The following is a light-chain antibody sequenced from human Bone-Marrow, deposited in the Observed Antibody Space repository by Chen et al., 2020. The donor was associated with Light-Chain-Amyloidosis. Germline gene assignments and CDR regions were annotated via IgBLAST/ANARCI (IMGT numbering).Light chain of an antibody. CDR2: GSS. Sequence: EIVLTQSPGTLSLSPVEGANLSCRASPTISSNYLTWYQQKFGQAPRLLIYGSSSRATGVPDRVTGSGSRTDLTLAINRLEPEDFAMYYCQQYGTSPLAFGGGTKVEIK. CDR1: PTISSNY. V-gene: IGKV3-20*01. CDR3: QQYGTSPLA. J-gene: IGKJ4*01.